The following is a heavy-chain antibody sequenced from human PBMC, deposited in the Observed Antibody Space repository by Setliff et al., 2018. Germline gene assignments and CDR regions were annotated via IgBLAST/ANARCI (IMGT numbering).Heavy chain of an antibody. Sequence: ASVKVSCKASGYAFTSYDINWVRQATGQGLEWMGWMNPNSGNTGYAQKFQGRVTMTRNTSISTAYMELSSLRSEDTAVYYCARTMDCTNGVCYYYYGMDVWGQGTTVTVSS. V-gene: IGHV1-8*02. D-gene: IGHD2-8*01. CDR2: MNPNSGNT. CDR1: GYAFTSYD. J-gene: IGHJ6*02. CDR3: ARTMDCTNGVCYYYYGMDV.